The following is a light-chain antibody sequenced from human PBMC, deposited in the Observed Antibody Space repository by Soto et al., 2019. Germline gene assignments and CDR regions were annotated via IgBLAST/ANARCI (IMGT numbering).Light chain of an antibody. Sequence: DIQMTQSPSSVSASVGDRITITCRASQGISSWLVWYQQKPGKAPKLLIYGASSLQSGVPSRFSGSGSVTDFNLTISSLQTEDFATYYGQQAHSSPFTVGGVTKLEIK. J-gene: IGKJ4*01. CDR3: QQAHSSPFT. V-gene: IGKV1-12*01. CDR1: QGISSW. CDR2: GAS.